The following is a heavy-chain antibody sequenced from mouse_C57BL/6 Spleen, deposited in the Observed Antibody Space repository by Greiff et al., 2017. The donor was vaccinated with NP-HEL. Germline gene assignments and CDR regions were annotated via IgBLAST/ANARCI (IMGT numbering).Heavy chain of an antibody. J-gene: IGHJ3*01. D-gene: IGHD3-2*02. Sequence: LQESGPELVKPGASVKISCKASGYAFSSSWMNWVQQRPGKGLEWIGRIYPGDGDTNYNGTFKGKATLTADKSSSTAYMQLSSLTSEDSAVYFCARQTAQAFAYWGQGTLVTVSA. CDR2: IYPGDGDT. CDR3: ARQTAQAFAY. CDR1: GYAFSSSW. V-gene: IGHV1-82*01.